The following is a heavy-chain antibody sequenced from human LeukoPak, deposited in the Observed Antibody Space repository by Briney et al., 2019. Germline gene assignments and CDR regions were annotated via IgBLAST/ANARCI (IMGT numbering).Heavy chain of an antibody. CDR2: ISGSGSST. Sequence: GALRLSCAASGFTFSSYAMSWVRQAPGKGLEWVSAISGSGSSTYYADSVKGRFTISRDNSKNTLYRQMNSLRAEDTALYYCAKATYDSSGYHWFDPWGQGTLVTVSS. CDR1: GFTFSSYA. J-gene: IGHJ5*02. V-gene: IGHV3-23*01. CDR3: AKATYDSSGYHWFDP. D-gene: IGHD3-22*01.